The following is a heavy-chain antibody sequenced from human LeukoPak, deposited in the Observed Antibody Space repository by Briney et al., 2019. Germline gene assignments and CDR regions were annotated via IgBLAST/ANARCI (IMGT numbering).Heavy chain of an antibody. D-gene: IGHD4-17*01. V-gene: IGHV4-59*01. CDR2: IYYSGST. Sequence: AETLSLTCTVSGGSISSYYWSWIRQPPGKGLEWIGYIYYSGSTNYNPSLKSRVTISVDTSKNQFSLKLSSVTAADTAVYYCAGRYGDYVNWYFDLWGRGTLVTVSS. CDR3: AGRYGDYVNWYFDL. J-gene: IGHJ2*01. CDR1: GGSISSYY.